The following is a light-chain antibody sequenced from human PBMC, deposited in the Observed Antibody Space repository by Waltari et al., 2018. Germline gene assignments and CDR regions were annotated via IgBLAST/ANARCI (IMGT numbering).Light chain of an antibody. V-gene: IGKV1-16*01. CDR2: SVS. CDR1: YDIYNY. J-gene: IGKJ1*01. Sequence: DVQMTQSPASLSASVGDEVTISCRANYDIYNYVAWLQQKPGKAPKPLLYSVSSRRRGVPSRFRGRGYGTDFTLTITNLQSEDFATYYCQQFNRYPWTFGQGTKVEV. CDR3: QQFNRYPWT.